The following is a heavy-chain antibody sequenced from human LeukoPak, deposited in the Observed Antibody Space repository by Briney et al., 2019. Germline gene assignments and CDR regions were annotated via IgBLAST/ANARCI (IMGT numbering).Heavy chain of an antibody. CDR3: AKTNSGSYYDFDY. J-gene: IGHJ4*02. D-gene: IGHD1-26*01. CDR1: GFTFRSFA. V-gene: IGHV3-23*01. Sequence: PGGSLRLSCAASGFTFRSFAISCVRQAPGKGLEWVSAISGSGGSTYYADSVKGRFIISRDNSKNTLYLQMNSLRAEDTAVYYCAKTNSGSYYDFDYWGQGTLVTVSS. CDR2: ISGSGGST.